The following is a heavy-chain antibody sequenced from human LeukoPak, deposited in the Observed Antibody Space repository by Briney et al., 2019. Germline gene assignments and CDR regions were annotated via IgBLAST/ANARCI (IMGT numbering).Heavy chain of an antibody. Sequence: SETLSLTCTVSGGPISSYYWSWIRQPPGKGLEWIGYIYYSGSTNYNPSLKSRVTISVDTSKNQFSLKLSSVTAADTAVYYCATGGDSSGWYLRFDYWGQGTLVTVSS. D-gene: IGHD6-19*01. J-gene: IGHJ4*02. V-gene: IGHV4-59*01. CDR1: GGPISSYY. CDR3: ATGGDSSGWYLRFDY. CDR2: IYYSGST.